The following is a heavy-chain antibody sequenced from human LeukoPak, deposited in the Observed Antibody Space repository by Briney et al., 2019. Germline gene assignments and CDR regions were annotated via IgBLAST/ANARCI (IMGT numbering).Heavy chain of an antibody. CDR3: ARRADILTGYSDY. Sequence: PGGSLRLSCAASGFTFSSYSMNWVRQAPGKGLEWVSSISSSSSYIYYADSVKGRFTISRDNAKNSLYLQMNSLRAEDTAVYYCARRADILTGYSDYWGQGTLVTVSS. D-gene: IGHD3-9*01. CDR1: GFTFSSYS. J-gene: IGHJ4*02. V-gene: IGHV3-21*01. CDR2: ISSSSSYI.